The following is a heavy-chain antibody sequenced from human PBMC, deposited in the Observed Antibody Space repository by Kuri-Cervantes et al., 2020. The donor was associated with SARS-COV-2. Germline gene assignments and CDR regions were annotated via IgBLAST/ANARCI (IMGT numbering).Heavy chain of an antibody. J-gene: IGHJ1*01. D-gene: IGHD3-3*01. CDR2: ISGSGGST. V-gene: IGHV3-23*01. CDR1: GFTFSSYS. CDR3: AKDPHYDFWSGYYFQH. Sequence: GGSLRLSCAASGFTFSSYSMNWVRQAPGKGLEWVSAISGSGGSTYYADSVKGRFTISRDNSKNTLYLQMNSLRAEDTAVYYCAKDPHYDFWSGYYFQHWGQGTLVTVSS.